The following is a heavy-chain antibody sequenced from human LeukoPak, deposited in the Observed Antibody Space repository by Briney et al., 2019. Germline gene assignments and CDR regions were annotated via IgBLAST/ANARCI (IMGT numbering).Heavy chain of an antibody. J-gene: IGHJ6*03. CDR3: ARTPEPHYYYMDV. V-gene: IGHV1-46*01. CDR1: GGTFSSYA. Sequence: ASVKVSCKASGGTFSSYAISWVRQAPGQGLEWMGIINPSGGSTNYTQKFQGRVTMTRDMSTSTVYMELSSLRSEDTAVYYCARTPEPHYYYMDVWGKGTTVTISS. D-gene: IGHD1-14*01. CDR2: INPSGGST.